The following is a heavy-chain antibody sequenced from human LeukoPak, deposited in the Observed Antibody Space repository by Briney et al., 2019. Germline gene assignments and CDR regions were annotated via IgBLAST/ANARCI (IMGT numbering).Heavy chain of an antibody. Sequence: GGSLRLSCVVPGVARTSKKISWVRQAPGKGLEWVSILYNGGGANYADSVRGRFTISRDNSRNTLFLQMTSLRADDTAVYYCARRDTTGWYHHFDYWGQGTQVTVSS. V-gene: IGHV3-53*01. CDR3: ARRDTTGWYHHFDY. J-gene: IGHJ4*02. CDR1: GVARTSKK. CDR2: LYNGGGA. D-gene: IGHD6-19*01.